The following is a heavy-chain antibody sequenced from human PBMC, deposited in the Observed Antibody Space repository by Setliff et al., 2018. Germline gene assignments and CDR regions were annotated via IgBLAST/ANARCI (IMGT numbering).Heavy chain of an antibody. Sequence: SETLSLTCAVYGGSFSGYYWSWIRQPPGKGLEWIGEINHSGSTNYSPSLKSRVTISVDTSKNQFSLNLNSVTAADTAVYYCARQPYSTTYYYYYYYMDVWGKGTQVTVSS. D-gene: IGHD6-13*01. CDR1: GGSFSGYY. CDR3: ARQPYSTTYYYYYYYMDV. CDR2: INHSGST. J-gene: IGHJ6*03. V-gene: IGHV4-34*01.